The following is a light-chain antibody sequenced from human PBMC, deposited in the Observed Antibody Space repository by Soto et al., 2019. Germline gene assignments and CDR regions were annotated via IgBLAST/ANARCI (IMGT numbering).Light chain of an antibody. CDR1: QSIVTY. CDR3: QQSYSTPRT. J-gene: IGKJ2*01. CDR2: DAS. Sequence: DIQMTQSPSSLSASVGDRVTITCRASQSIVTYLNGYQQKPGKAPKLLIYDASSLPSGVPSRFSGSGSGTGTDFTLTISSLQPEDYATDYYQQSYSTPRTFGQGTKLEIK. V-gene: IGKV1-39*01.